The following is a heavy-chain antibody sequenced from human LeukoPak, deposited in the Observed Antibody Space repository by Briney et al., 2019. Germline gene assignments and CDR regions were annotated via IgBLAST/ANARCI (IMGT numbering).Heavy chain of an antibody. J-gene: IGHJ4*02. D-gene: IGHD7-27*01. CDR1: GFTLSNYD. Sequence: GGSQRLSCAASGFTLSNYDINWVRQAPGKGLEWVSFISSSSSTIYYADSVKGRFTISRDNAKNSLYLQMDSLRAEDTAVYCCARDWALDYWGQGTLVTVSS. CDR3: ARDWALDY. V-gene: IGHV3-48*04. CDR2: ISSSSSTI.